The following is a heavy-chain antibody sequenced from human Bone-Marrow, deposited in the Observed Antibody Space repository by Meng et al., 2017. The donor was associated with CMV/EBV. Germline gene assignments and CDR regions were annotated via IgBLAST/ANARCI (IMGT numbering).Heavy chain of an antibody. J-gene: IGHJ4*02. CDR3: ARGELFCSGGSCYQHTDH. CDR1: GFTFGSFS. CDR2: ISYEVTNK. V-gene: IGHV3-30*04. Sequence: SCAASGFTFGSFSMHWVRQAPGKGLEWVAVISYEVTNKYFANCVKGRFTISRDNSNSTLYLQMNSLSAEDTAVYYCARGELFCSGGSCYQHTDHWGQGTLVTVSS. D-gene: IGHD2-15*01.